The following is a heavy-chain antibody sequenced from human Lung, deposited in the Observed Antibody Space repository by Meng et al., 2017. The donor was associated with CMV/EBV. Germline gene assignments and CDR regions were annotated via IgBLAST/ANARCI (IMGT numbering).Heavy chain of an antibody. J-gene: IGHJ4*02. Sequence: ASVKVSCKASGYTFTGYYMHWVRQAPGQGLEWMRWINPNSGGTNYAQKFQGRVTMTRDTSISTAYMELSRLRSDDTAVYYCARGTGYSSSSGVYWGQGTLVTVSS. CDR2: INPNSGGT. V-gene: IGHV1-2*02. CDR1: GYTFTGYY. D-gene: IGHD6-6*01. CDR3: ARGTGYSSSSGVY.